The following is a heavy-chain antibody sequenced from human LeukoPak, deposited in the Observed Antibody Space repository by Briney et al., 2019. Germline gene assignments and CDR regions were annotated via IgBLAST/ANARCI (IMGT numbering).Heavy chain of an antibody. CDR1: GFTFSSYW. V-gene: IGHV3-7*01. J-gene: IGHJ3*02. CDR2: IKQDGSEK. CDR3: ARGFFPAPPILRFLEWSRKRAFDI. D-gene: IGHD3-3*01. Sequence: GGSLRLSCAASGFTFSSYWMSWVRQAPGKGLEWVANIKQDGSEKYYVDSVKGRFTISRDNAKNSLYLQMNSLRAEDTAVYYCARGFFPAPPILRFLEWSRKRAFDIWGQGTMVTVSS.